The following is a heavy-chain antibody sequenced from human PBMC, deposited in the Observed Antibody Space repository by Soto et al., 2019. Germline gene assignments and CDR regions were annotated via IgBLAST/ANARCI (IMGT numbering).Heavy chain of an antibody. CDR3: SRDLVTMYYYYGMDV. Sequence: QVQLVQSGAEVKKPGASVKVSCKASGYTFTSYGISWVRQAPGQGLAWMGWISAYNGNTNYAQKLQGRVTMTTDTSTSTAYMELRSLRSDDTAVYYCSRDLVTMYYYYGMDVWGQGTTVTVSS. J-gene: IGHJ6*02. CDR2: ISAYNGNT. D-gene: IGHD6-6*01. CDR1: GYTFTSYG. V-gene: IGHV1-18*01.